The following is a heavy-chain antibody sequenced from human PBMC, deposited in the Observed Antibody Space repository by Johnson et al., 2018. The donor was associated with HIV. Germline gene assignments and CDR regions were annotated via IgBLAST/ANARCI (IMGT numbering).Heavy chain of an antibody. J-gene: IGHJ3*02. CDR3: ARDGGSKRGDAFDI. Sequence: QVQLVESGGGVVQPGRSLRLSCAAFGFTFSNYAVHWVRQAPGKGLEWVAVISCDGSNKYYADSVKGRFTISRDNSKNTLYLQMNSLRAEDTAVYYCARDGGSKRGDAFDIWGQGTMVTVSS. V-gene: IGHV3-30*03. D-gene: IGHD3-16*01. CDR1: GFTFSNYA. CDR2: ISCDGSNK.